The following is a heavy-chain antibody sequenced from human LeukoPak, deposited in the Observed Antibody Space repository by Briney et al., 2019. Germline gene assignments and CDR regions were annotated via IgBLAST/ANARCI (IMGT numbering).Heavy chain of an antibody. Sequence: SVKVSCKASGFTFTSSAMQWVRQARGQRLEWTGWIVVGSGNTNYAQKFQERVTITRDMSTSTAYMELSRLRSDDTAVYYCARSVEYSSSTGWFDPWGQGTLVTVSS. CDR1: GFTFTSSA. CDR3: ARSVEYSSSTGWFDP. V-gene: IGHV1-58*02. J-gene: IGHJ5*02. D-gene: IGHD6-6*01. CDR2: IVVGSGNT.